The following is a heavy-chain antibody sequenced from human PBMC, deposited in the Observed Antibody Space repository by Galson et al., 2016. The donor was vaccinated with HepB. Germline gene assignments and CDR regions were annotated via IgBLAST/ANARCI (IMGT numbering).Heavy chain of an antibody. CDR1: GFTFTSSTA. D-gene: IGHD6-19*01. Sequence: SVKVSCKASGFTFTSSTAVQWVRQARGQRLEWVGWIVVGSGSTKYAQKLEGRVTITRDVSTSTAYMELSGLRSDDTAVYYCAAGVAVPWGQGALVTVSS. CDR3: AAGVAVP. V-gene: IGHV1-58*01. J-gene: IGHJ5*02. CDR2: IVVGSGST.